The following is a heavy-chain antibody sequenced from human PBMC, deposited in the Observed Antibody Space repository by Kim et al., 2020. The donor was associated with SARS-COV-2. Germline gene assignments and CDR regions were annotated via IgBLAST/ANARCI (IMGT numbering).Heavy chain of an antibody. J-gene: IGHJ4*02. CDR3: ARYENFLYYDFWSGYYDAQPTYYFDY. CDR2: INTNTGNP. D-gene: IGHD3-3*01. CDR1: GYTFTSYA. V-gene: IGHV7-4-1*02. Sequence: ASVKVSCKASGYTFTSYAMNWVRQAPGQGLEWMGWINTNTGNPTYAQGFTGRFVFSLDTSVSTAYLQISSLKAEDTAVYYCARYENFLYYDFWSGYYDAQPTYYFDYWGQGTLVTVSS.